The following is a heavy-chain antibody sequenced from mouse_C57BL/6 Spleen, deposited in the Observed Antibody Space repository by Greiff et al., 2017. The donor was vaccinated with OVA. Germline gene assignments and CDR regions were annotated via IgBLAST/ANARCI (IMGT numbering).Heavy chain of an antibody. D-gene: IGHD1-1*01. Sequence: QVQLQQSGAELVKPGASVKMSCKASGYTFTSYWITWVKQRPGQGLEWIGDIYPGSGGTNYNEKFKSKATLTVDTSSSTAYMQLSSLTSEDSAVYYCARVITTVVADYYAMDYWGQGTSVTVSS. J-gene: IGHJ4*01. CDR3: ARVITTVVADYYAMDY. CDR2: IYPGSGGT. V-gene: IGHV1-55*01. CDR1: GYTFTSYW.